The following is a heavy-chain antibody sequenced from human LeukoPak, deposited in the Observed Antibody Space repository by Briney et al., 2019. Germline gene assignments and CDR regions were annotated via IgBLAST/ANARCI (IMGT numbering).Heavy chain of an antibody. J-gene: IGHJ6*02. CDR2: INHSGST. CDR1: GGSFSGYY. V-gene: IGHV4-34*01. D-gene: IGHD3-10*01. CDR3: ASELTRPRSYGMDV. Sequence: SETLSLTCAVYGGSFSGYYWSWIRQPPGKGLEWIGEINHSGSTNYNPSLKSRVTISVDTSKNQFSLKLSSVTAADTAVYYCASELTRPRSYGMDVWGQGTTVTVSS.